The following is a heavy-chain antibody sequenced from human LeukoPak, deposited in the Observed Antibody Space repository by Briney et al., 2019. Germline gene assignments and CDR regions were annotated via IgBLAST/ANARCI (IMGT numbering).Heavy chain of an antibody. CDR3: AKVFCSGGSCYPHTFDY. CDR1: RFPFSTYG. D-gene: IGHD2-15*01. Sequence: GGSLRLSCRACRFPFSTYGMHWVPQAPGKGLDCVAFKRNDGSIKYYAVSVKGRFTICRDNSENTLYLQMNSLRPEDTAMYYCAKVFCSGGSCYPHTFDYWGQGILVTVSS. V-gene: IGHV3-30*02. J-gene: IGHJ4*02. CDR2: KRNDGSIK.